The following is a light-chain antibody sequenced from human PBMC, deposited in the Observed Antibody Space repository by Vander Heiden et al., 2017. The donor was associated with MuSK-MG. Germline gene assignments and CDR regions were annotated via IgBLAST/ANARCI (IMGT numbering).Light chain of an antibody. CDR2: AAS. V-gene: IGKV1-39*01. J-gene: IGKJ1*01. CDR3: QQRYSTPRT. Sequence: EIQMTQCPSSLSASVGDRVTITCRASQSSSSYLNWYQQKPGKAPKLLIYAASRLQSGVPSRFSGSGSGTDFTLTISSLQPEDFATYYCQQRYSTPRTFGQGTKVEIK. CDR1: QSSSSY.